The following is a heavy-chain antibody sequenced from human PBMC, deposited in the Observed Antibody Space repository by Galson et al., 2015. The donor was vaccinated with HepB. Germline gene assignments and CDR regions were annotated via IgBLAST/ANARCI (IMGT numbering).Heavy chain of an antibody. J-gene: IGHJ6*02. CDR2: MNPNSGNT. CDR3: ARGPPRGYGMDV. Sequence: SVKVFCKASGYTFTSYDINWVRQATGQGLEWMGWMNPNSGNTGYAQKFQGRVTMTRNTSISTAYMELSSLRSEDTAVYYCARGPPRGYGMDVWGQGTTVTVSS. CDR1: GYTFTSYD. V-gene: IGHV1-8*01.